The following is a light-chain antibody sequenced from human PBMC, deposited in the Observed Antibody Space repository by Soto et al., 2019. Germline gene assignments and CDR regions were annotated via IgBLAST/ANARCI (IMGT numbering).Light chain of an antibody. CDR2: EDN. CDR3: QSYDANYVV. Sequence: NFLLTQPHSVSESPGKTVTISCIGSGGSIATNYVHWYQQRPGSAPITVIYEDNQRPSGVPDRFSGSIDSSSNSASLTISXLXXXXXXDYYCQSYDANYVVFGGGTKLTVL. J-gene: IGLJ2*01. CDR1: GGSIATNY. V-gene: IGLV6-57*02.